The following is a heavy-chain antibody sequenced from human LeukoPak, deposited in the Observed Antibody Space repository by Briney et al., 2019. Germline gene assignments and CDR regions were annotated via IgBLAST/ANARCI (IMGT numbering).Heavy chain of an antibody. CDR1: GFTFSNYA. Sequence: PGRSLRLSCAASGFTFSNYAMHWVRQAPGKGLEWVAVISYDGSNKYYTDSVKGRFTISRDNSKNTLYLQMNSLRAEDTAVYYCAKVTYGSGTYGAFDYWGQGTLVTVSS. V-gene: IGHV3-30*04. CDR3: AKVTYGSGTYGAFDY. CDR2: ISYDGSNK. D-gene: IGHD3-10*01. J-gene: IGHJ4*02.